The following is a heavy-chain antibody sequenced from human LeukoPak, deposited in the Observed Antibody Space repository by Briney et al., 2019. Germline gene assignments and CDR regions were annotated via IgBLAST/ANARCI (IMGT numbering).Heavy chain of an antibody. CDR1: GFTVSSNY. CDR3: ARLSRMVRGRLDGYDAFDI. CDR2: IYSGGST. Sequence: GGSLRLSCAASGFTVSSNYMSWVRQAPGKGLEWVSVIYSGGSTYYADSVKGRFTISRDNSKNTLYLQMNSLRAEDTAVYYCARLSRMVRGRLDGYDAFDIWGQGIMVTVSS. V-gene: IGHV3-66*01. J-gene: IGHJ3*02. D-gene: IGHD3-10*01.